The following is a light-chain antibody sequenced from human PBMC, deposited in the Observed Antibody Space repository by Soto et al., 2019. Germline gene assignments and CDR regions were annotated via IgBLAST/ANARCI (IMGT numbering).Light chain of an antibody. CDR2: KAS. CDR1: QTISSW. J-gene: IGKJ4*01. Sequence: DIQMTQSPSTLSGSVGDRVTITCRASQTISSWLAWYQQKPGKAPKLLIYKASSLESGVPSTFSGSGSGTEFSLTVSSLQPDDFATYYCLQYESYPLTFGGGTKVDI. CDR3: LQYESYPLT. V-gene: IGKV1-5*03.